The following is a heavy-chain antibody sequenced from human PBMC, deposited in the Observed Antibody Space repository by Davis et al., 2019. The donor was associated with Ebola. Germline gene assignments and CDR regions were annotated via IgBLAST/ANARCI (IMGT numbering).Heavy chain of an antibody. Sequence: ASVQVSCKASGYTFTSYGISWVRQAPGQGLEWMGWMNPNSGNTGYAQKFQGRVTMTRNTSISTAYMELSSLRSEDTAVYYCARDRRGRLGYWGQGTLVTVSS. CDR2: MNPNSGNT. V-gene: IGHV1-8*02. J-gene: IGHJ4*02. CDR1: GYTFTSYG. CDR3: ARDRRGRLGY.